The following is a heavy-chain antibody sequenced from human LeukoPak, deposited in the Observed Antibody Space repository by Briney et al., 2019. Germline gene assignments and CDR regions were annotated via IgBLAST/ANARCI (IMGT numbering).Heavy chain of an antibody. J-gene: IGHJ6*02. CDR1: LFTVSASGMC. CDR3: ARLVNIVAADYYYVMDV. CDR2: IDWADDK. Sequence: SGPARDSPVQSLTLASTCSLFTVSASGMCVSWIRQPPGKALEWLARIDWADDKYYSTSLKTRLTISKDACKNQVGITKSNMDRVDTATYYCARLVNIVAADYYYVMDVWGRGTTVTVSS. D-gene: IGHD6-13*01. V-gene: IGHV2-70*11.